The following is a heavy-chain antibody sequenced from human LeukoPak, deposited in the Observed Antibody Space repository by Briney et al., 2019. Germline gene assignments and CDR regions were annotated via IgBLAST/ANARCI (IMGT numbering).Heavy chain of an antibody. CDR2: ISSSSSYI. J-gene: IGHJ6*03. CDR1: GGSISSSSYY. CDR3: ARDQFWGKIYYMDV. Sequence: ETLSLTCTVSGGSISSSSYYWGWVRQAPGKGLEWVSSISSSSSYIYYADSVKGRFTISRDNAQNSLYLQMNSLRAEDTAVYYCARDQFWGKIYYMDVWGKGTTVTISS. V-gene: IGHV3-21*01. D-gene: IGHD3-16*01.